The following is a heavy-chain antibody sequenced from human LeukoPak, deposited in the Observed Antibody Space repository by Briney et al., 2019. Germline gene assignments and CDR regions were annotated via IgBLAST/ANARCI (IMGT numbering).Heavy chain of an antibody. Sequence: GASVTVSFKASGYTFNAYSIHWVRQAPGQRFEGMGWIDADNGDTSYSQNLQGRITITRDTSARTVYMELTSLRSADTAAYYCARGSTSDWPLDHWGQGTLLTISP. CDR2: IDADNGDT. CDR1: GYTFNAYS. J-gene: IGHJ4*02. CDR3: ARGSTSDWPLDH. D-gene: IGHD6-19*01. V-gene: IGHV1-3*01.